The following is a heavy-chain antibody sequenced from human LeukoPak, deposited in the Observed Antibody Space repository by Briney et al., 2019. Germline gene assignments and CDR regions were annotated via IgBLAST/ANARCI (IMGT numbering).Heavy chain of an antibody. Sequence: GGSLRLSCAASGFTFSNFEMNWVRQAPGKGLEWVSYITSSGSTIYYADSVKGRFTISRDNSKNSLYLQMNSLRTEDTALYYCAKGTYYDFWSGYYYYYYYMDVWGKGTTVTVSS. V-gene: IGHV3-48*03. CDR3: AKGTYYDFWSGYYYYYYYMDV. D-gene: IGHD3-3*01. J-gene: IGHJ6*03. CDR1: GFTFSNFE. CDR2: ITSSGSTI.